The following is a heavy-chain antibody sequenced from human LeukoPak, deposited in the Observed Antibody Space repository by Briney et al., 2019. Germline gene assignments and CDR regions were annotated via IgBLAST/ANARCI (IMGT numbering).Heavy chain of an antibody. D-gene: IGHD6-19*01. Sequence: GGSLRLSCAASGFTFSSYAMSWVRQAPGKGLEWVSAISGSGGSTYYADSVKGRFTISRDNSKNTLYLQMNSLRAEDTAVYYCAKVSLQWLVRENYFDYWGQGTLVTVSS. CDR1: GFTFSSYA. V-gene: IGHV3-23*01. CDR2: ISGSGGST. CDR3: AKVSLQWLVRENYFDY. J-gene: IGHJ4*02.